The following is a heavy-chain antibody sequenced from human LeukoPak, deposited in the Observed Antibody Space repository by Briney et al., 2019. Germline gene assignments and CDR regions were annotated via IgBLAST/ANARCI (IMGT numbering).Heavy chain of an antibody. CDR2: IYYSGST. CDR1: GGSISSSSYY. V-gene: IGHV4-39*01. J-gene: IGHJ5*02. CDR3: ARGGGGYRTWYNWFDP. Sequence: PSETLSLTCTVSGGSISSSSYYWGWIRQPPGKGLEWIGSIYYSGSTYYNPSLKSRVTISVDTSKNQFSLKLSSVTAADTAVYYCARGGGGYRTWYNWFDPWGQGTLVTVSS. D-gene: IGHD3-22*01.